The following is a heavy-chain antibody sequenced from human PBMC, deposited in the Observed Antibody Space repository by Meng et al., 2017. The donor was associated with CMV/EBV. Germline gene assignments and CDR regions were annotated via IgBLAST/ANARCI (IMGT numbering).Heavy chain of an antibody. V-gene: IGHV3-30-3*01. Sequence: GESLKISCAASGFTFSSYAMHWVRQAPGKGLEWVAVISYDGRNKYYADFVKGRFTISRDNSKNTLYLQMNSLRAEDTAVYYCARVAIFGVALDYWGQGTLVTVSS. J-gene: IGHJ4*02. CDR2: ISYDGRNK. CDR1: GFTFSSYA. D-gene: IGHD3-3*01. CDR3: ARVAIFGVALDY.